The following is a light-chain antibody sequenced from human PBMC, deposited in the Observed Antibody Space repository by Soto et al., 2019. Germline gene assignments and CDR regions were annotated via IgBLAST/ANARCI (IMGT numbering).Light chain of an antibody. CDR3: QQYVSSPRT. J-gene: IGKJ1*01. Sequence: DIVLTQSPGTLSLSPGERATLSCRASQTVYNGFLAWYQQKPGQAPRLLIYGASSRATGIPDRFSGSGSGTDFTLTISSLEPEDFAVYYCQQYVSSPRTFGQGTKVDIK. CDR2: GAS. V-gene: IGKV3-20*01. CDR1: QTVYNGF.